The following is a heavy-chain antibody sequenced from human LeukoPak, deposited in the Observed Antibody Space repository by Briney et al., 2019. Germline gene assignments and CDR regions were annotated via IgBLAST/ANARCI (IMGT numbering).Heavy chain of an antibody. Sequence: GASVKGSCKASGGTFSSYAISWVRQAPGQGLEWMGRIIPILGIANYAQKFQGRVTITADKSTSTAYMELSSLRSEDTAVYYCARDLCSGGSCYVMYGMDVWGQGTTVTVSS. CDR1: GGTFSSYA. J-gene: IGHJ6*02. V-gene: IGHV1-69*04. D-gene: IGHD2-15*01. CDR2: IIPILGIA. CDR3: ARDLCSGGSCYVMYGMDV.